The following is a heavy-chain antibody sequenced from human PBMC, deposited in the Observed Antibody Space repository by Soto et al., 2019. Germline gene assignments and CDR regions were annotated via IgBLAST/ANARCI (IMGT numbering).Heavy chain of an antibody. V-gene: IGHV3-23*01. CDR1: GFTFSSYA. CDR3: AKDPQLRFLEWLPSYFDY. CDR2: ISGSGGST. J-gene: IGHJ4*02. D-gene: IGHD3-3*01. Sequence: EVQLLESGGGLVQPGGSLRLSCAASGFTFSSYAMSWVRQAPGKGLEWVSAISGSGGSTYYADSVKGRFNISRDNSNNTLYLEMNRLRAEDTAVYYCAKDPQLRFLEWLPSYFDYWGQGTLLTVSS.